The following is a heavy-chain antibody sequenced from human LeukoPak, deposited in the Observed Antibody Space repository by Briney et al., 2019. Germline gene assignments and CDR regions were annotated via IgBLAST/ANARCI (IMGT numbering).Heavy chain of an antibody. CDR3: ARIFGVVKPFDP. J-gene: IGHJ5*02. D-gene: IGHD3-3*01. CDR2: INHSGST. CDR1: GGSFSGYY. V-gene: IGHV4-34*01. Sequence: SGTLSLTCAVYGGSFSGYYWSWIRQPPAKGLEGVGEINHSGSTNYNPSLKSRVTISVDTSKNQFSLKLSSVAAADTAVYYCARIFGVVKPFDPWGQGTLVTVSS.